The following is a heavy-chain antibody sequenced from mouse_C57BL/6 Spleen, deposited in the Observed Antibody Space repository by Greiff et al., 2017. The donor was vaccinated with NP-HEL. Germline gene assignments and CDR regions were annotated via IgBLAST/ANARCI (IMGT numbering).Heavy chain of an antibody. Sequence: QVQLQQPGAELVKPGASVKLSCKASGYTFTSYWMQWVKQRPGQGLEWIGEIDPSDSYTNYNQKFKGKATLTVDTSSSTAYMQLSSLTTEDSAIYYCARGVLSGPWFAYWGQGTLVTVSA. CDR1: GYTFTSYW. CDR2: IDPSDSYT. J-gene: IGHJ3*01. CDR3: ARGVLSGPWFAY. D-gene: IGHD3-2*02. V-gene: IGHV1-50*01.